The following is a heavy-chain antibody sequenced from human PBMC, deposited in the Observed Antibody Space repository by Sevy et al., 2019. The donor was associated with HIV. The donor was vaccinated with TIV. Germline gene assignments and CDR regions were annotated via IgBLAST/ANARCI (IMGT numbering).Heavy chain of an antibody. CDR3: ARDAQTWRGPWYGTSGADR. J-gene: IGHJ5*02. D-gene: IGHD1-1*01. Sequence: GGSLRVSCTASGFTFSTYTLTWVRQAPGKGLEWVSSITPDDTHYADSVRGRFSVSRDNSKNTLYLQMDSLTVDDTAVYYCARDAQTWRGPWYGTSGADRWGQGTLVTVSS. CDR1: GFTFSTYT. V-gene: IGHV3-23*01. CDR2: ITPDDT.